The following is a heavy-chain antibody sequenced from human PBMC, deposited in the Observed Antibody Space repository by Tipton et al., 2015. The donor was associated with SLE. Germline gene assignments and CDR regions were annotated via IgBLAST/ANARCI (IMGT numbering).Heavy chain of an antibody. D-gene: IGHD5-24*01. CDR2: IYYSGST. V-gene: IGHV4-39*07. CDR3: AAQRGRWLQFDAFDI. J-gene: IGHJ3*02. Sequence: TLSLTCTVSGGSISSSSYYWGWIRQPPGKGLEWIGSIYYSGSTYYNPSLKSRVTISVDTSKNQFYLKLSSVTAADTAVYYCAAQRGRWLQFDAFDIWGQGTMVTVSS. CDR1: GGSISSSSYY.